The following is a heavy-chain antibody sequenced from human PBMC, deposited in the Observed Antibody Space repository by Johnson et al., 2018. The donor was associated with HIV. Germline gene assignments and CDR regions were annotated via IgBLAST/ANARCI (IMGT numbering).Heavy chain of an antibody. CDR1: GFTFSNYG. Sequence: QVQLVESGGGVVQPGRSLRLSCAASGFTFSNYGMHWVRQAPGTGLEWVAVVSDDGSHTYYSDSLKGRFTISRDNSKNTLDLQMNSLRGEDTAVYYCAKGLTFFGVAMINAPLDIWGQGTMVTVSS. V-gene: IGHV3-30*18. CDR3: AKGLTFFGVAMINAPLDI. CDR2: VSDDGSHT. J-gene: IGHJ3*02. D-gene: IGHD3-3*01.